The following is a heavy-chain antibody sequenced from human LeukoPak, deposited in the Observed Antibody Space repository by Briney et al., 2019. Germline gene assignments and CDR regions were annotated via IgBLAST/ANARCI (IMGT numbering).Heavy chain of an antibody. Sequence: GGSLRLSCAASGFTFSTYSMHWVRQAPGTGLEWVSSISSSRSCVYYADSVKGRFTISRDNAKNSLYLQMNSLRAEDTAVYHCARDGWYSSGWNAFDIWGQGTMVTVSS. V-gene: IGHV3-21*01. CDR1: GFTFSTYS. D-gene: IGHD6-19*01. CDR2: ISSSRSCV. CDR3: ARDGWYSSGWNAFDI. J-gene: IGHJ3*02.